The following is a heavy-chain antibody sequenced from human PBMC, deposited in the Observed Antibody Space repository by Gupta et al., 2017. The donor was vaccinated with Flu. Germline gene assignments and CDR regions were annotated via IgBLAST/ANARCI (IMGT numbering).Heavy chain of an antibody. CDR1: GGSFSGYY. CDR3: ARGRVSEYHFDY. D-gene: IGHD2-2*01. Sequence: QVQLQQWGAGLLKPSETLSLTCAVYGGSFSGYYWSWIRQPPGKGLEWIGEINLSGSTNYNPSLKSRVTISVDTPKNQFSLKLSSVTAADTAVYYCARGRVSEYHFDYWGQGTLVTVSS. V-gene: IGHV4-34*01. CDR2: INLSGST. J-gene: IGHJ4*02.